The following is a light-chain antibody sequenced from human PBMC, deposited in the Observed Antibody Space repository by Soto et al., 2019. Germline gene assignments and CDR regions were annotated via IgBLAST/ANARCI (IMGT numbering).Light chain of an antibody. CDR2: EFS. CDR1: SNDVGGYNY. V-gene: IGLV2-14*01. J-gene: IGLJ1*01. Sequence: QAVVTQPASVSGSLGQSITISCTGTSNDVGGYNYVSWYQQHPGKAPKLMTSEFSNRPSGFSNRFSGSKSGNTASLTISGLQAEDEADYYCSSYTSSNTVVFGSGTKLTVL. CDR3: SSYTSSNTVV.